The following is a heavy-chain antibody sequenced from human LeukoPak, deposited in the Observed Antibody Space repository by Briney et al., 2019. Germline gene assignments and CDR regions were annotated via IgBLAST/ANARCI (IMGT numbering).Heavy chain of an antibody. Sequence: GASVKVSCKASGYTFTGYYMHWVRQAPGQGLEWMGWINPNSGGTNYAQKFQGRVTMTRDTSISTAYMELSRLRSDDTAVYYCARGDYRYCSSTSCYKGHFDYWGQGTLVTVSS. CDR3: ARGDYRYCSSTSCYKGHFDY. V-gene: IGHV1-2*02. CDR2: INPNSGGT. J-gene: IGHJ4*02. D-gene: IGHD2-2*02. CDR1: GYTFTGYY.